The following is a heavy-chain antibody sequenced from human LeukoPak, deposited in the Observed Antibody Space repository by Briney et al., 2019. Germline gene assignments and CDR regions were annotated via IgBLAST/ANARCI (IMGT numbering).Heavy chain of an antibody. CDR3: ARGGESGHYYYDSSGPHGLDY. CDR1: GGSISSGGYS. D-gene: IGHD3-22*01. V-gene: IGHV4-30-2*01. J-gene: IGHJ4*02. CDR2: IYHSGST. Sequence: SQTLSLTCAVSGGSISSGGYSWSWIRQPPGKGLEWIGYIYHSGSTYYNPSLKSRVTISVDRPKNQFSLKLSSVTAADTAVYYCARGGESGHYYYDSSGPHGLDYWGQGTLVTVSS.